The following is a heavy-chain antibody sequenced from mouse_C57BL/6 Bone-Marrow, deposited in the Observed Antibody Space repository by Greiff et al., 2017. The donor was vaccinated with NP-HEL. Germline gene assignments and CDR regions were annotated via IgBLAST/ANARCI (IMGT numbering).Heavy chain of an antibody. CDR2: INPNYGTT. CDR1: GYSFTDSN. D-gene: IGHD1-3*01. J-gene: IGHJ2*01. CDR3: ARKGKLEYFDY. V-gene: IGHV1-39*01. Sequence: EVHLVESGPELVKPGASVKISCKASGYSFTDSNMNWVKQSHGKSLEWIGVINPNYGTTSYNQKFKGKATLTVDQSSSTAYMQLNSLTSEDSAVYYCARKGKLEYFDYWGEGTTLTVSS.